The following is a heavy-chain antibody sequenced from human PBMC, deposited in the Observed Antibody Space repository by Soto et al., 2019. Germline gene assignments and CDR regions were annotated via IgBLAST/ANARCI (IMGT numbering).Heavy chain of an antibody. V-gene: IGHV5-51*01. CDR3: ARPYYDSSGYYANDAFDI. CDR1: GYSFTSYW. D-gene: IGHD3-22*01. CDR2: IYPGDSDT. J-gene: IGHJ3*02. Sequence: GESLKISCKGSGYSFTSYWIGWVRQMPGKGLEWMGIIYPGDSDTRYSPSFQGQVTISADKSISTAYLQWSSLKASDTAMYYCARPYYDSSGYYANDAFDIWGQGTMVTVSS.